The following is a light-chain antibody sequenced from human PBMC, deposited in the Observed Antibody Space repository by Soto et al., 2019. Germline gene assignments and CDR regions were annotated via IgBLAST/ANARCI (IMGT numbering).Light chain of an antibody. CDR1: QSVSSY. CDR3: QQRSNWPRT. Sequence: EIVLTQSPATLSLSPGERATLSCRASQSVSSYLAWYQKKPGQAPRLLIYDASNRASGIPARFSGSGSGTDFTLTISILEPEDFAVYYCQQRSNWPRTFGQGTKVEIK. CDR2: DAS. J-gene: IGKJ1*01. V-gene: IGKV3-11*01.